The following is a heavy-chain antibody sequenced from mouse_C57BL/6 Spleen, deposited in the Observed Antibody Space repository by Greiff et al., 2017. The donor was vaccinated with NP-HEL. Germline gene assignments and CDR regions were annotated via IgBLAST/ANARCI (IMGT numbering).Heavy chain of an antibody. CDR1: GFTFSSYA. J-gene: IGHJ3*01. D-gene: IGHD2-5*01. Sequence: EVMLVESGGGLVKPGGSLKLSCAASGFTFSSYAMSWVRQTPDKRLEWVATISDGGSYTYYPDNVKGRFTISRDNAKNNLYLQMSHLKSEDTAMYYCARDSNYEGFAYWGQGTLVTVSA. V-gene: IGHV5-4*01. CDR3: ARDSNYEGFAY. CDR2: ISDGGSYT.